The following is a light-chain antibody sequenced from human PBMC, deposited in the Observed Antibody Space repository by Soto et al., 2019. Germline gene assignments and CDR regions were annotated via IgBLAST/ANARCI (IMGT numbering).Light chain of an antibody. CDR2: DAS. J-gene: IGKJ1*01. Sequence: EIVLTQSPATLSLSPGERATLSCRASQSVSSYLAWYQQKPGQAPRLLIYDASNRATGTPARFSGSGSGTDFTLTISSLEPEDFAAYYCQQRSNWPWTFGQGTKVEIK. CDR1: QSVSSY. V-gene: IGKV3-11*01. CDR3: QQRSNWPWT.